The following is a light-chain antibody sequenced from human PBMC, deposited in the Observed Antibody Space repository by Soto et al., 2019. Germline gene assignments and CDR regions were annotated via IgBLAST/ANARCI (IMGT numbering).Light chain of an antibody. CDR1: SSNIGNFY. J-gene: IGLJ7*01. Sequence: QSVLTQPPSASGTPGQRVTISCSGSSSNIGNFYVYWYQQLPGTAPKLLIYKNNQRPLGVPDRFSGSKSGTSASLAISELRSEDEADYYCAAWDDSLSGPGVFGGCTQLTVL. V-gene: IGLV1-47*01. CDR3: AAWDDSLSGPGV. CDR2: KNN.